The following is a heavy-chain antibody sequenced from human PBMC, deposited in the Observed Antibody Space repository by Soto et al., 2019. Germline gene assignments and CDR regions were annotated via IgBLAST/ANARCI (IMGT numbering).Heavy chain of an antibody. V-gene: IGHV1-69*01. D-gene: IGHD2-8*01. J-gene: IGHJ6*02. CDR1: GGTFSSYA. CDR3: ARFVRRGGGMDV. Sequence: QVQLVQSGAEVKKPGSSVKVSCKASGGTFSSYAISWVRQAPGQGLEWMGGLIPIFGTANYAQKFQGRVKITADESTSTAYMELSSLRSEDTAVYYCARFVRRGGGMDVWGQGTTVTVSS. CDR2: LIPIFGTA.